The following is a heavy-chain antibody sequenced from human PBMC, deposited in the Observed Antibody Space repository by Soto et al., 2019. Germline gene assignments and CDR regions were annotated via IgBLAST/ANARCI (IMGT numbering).Heavy chain of an antibody. J-gene: IGHJ6*02. Sequence: PXVCLRLSCAASGFRPSSNDLSSGRQAPGKRLAWVSVIYSGGSTYYADSVKGRFTISRDNSKNTLYLQMNSLRAEDTAVYYCASAKAARLATPQYYYYYGMDVWGRGTTVTVSS. CDR2: IYSGGST. D-gene: IGHD6-6*01. CDR1: GFRPSSND. V-gene: IGHV3-53*01. CDR3: ASAKAARLATPQYYYYYGMDV.